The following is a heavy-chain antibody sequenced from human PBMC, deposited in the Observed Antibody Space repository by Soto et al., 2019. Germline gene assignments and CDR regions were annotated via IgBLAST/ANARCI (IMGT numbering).Heavy chain of an antibody. Sequence: GGSLRLSCAASGFTFSSYSMNWVRQAPGKGLEWVSSISSSSSYIYYADSVKGRFTISRDNAKNSLYLQMNSLRAEDTAVYYCARDLTDYYDSSGYWYWGQGTLVTVSS. J-gene: IGHJ4*02. D-gene: IGHD3-22*01. CDR3: ARDLTDYYDSSGYWY. CDR2: ISSSSSYI. CDR1: GFTFSSYS. V-gene: IGHV3-21*01.